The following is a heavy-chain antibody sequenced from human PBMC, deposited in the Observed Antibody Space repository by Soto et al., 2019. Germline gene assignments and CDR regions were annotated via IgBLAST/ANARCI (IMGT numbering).Heavy chain of an antibody. CDR2: IHPNRGGT. Sequence: GAPVKVSCEASAYTFTNNDVSWVRQAPGQGLEWMGWIHPNRGGTKSAQKFRGRVTMTWDTSISTAYMELTRLRSDDTAVYYCARDTYCSSEICSGTWFDPWGQGTLVNVSS. J-gene: IGHJ5*02. V-gene: IGHV1-2*02. CDR3: ARDTYCSSEICSGTWFDP. CDR1: AYTFTNND. D-gene: IGHD2-2*01.